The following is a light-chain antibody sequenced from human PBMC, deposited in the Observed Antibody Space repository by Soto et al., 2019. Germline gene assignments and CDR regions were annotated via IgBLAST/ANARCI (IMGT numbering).Light chain of an antibody. CDR1: SSNIGINN. V-gene: IGLV1-47*01. CDR3: TAWDDSLSGPV. J-gene: IGLJ2*01. Sequence: QSVLTQPPSASGTPGQRVTIYCSGSSSNIGINNVYWYKQLPGTAPKLLIYMTSRRPSGVTDRFSASKSGTSATLAISGLRSDDEADYYCTAWDDSLSGPVFGGGTKLTVL. CDR2: MTS.